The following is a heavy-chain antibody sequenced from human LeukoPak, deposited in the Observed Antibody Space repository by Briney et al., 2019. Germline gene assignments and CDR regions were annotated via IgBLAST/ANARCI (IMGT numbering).Heavy chain of an antibody. CDR3: ARDRKQWLALDY. J-gene: IGHJ4*02. D-gene: IGHD6-19*01. CDR2: ISSSGSTI. V-gene: IGHV3-11*01. CDR1: GFTFSDYY. Sequence: GSLRLSCAASGFTFSDYYMSWIRQAPGQGLEWVSYISSSGSTIYYADSVKGRFTISRDNAKNSLYLQMNNLRAEDTAVYYCARDRKQWLALDYWGQGTLVTVSS.